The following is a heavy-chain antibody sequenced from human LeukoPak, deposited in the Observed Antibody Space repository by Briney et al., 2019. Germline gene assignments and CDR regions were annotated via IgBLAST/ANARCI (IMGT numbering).Heavy chain of an antibody. CDR1: GGSISSSSYY. D-gene: IGHD1-1*01. CDR2: IYYSGST. Sequence: SETLSLTCTVSGGSISSSSYYWGWIRQPPGKGLEWIGSIYYSGSTYYNPSLKSRVTISVDTSKNQFSLKLSSVTAADTAVYYCARGNWNDIVGYYFDYWGQGTLVTVSS. V-gene: IGHV4-39*01. CDR3: ARGNWNDIVGYYFDY. J-gene: IGHJ4*02.